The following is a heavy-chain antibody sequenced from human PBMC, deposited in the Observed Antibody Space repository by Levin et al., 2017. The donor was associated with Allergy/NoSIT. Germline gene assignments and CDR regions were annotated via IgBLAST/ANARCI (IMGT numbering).Heavy chain of an antibody. CDR1: GGSIRSSNW. CDR2: IYHSGST. D-gene: IGHD2-15*01. CDR3: ARWMVVAATPFFDY. Sequence: SQTLSLPCAVSGGSIRSSNWWSWVRQPPGKGLEWIGEIYHSGSTNYNPSLKSRVTISVDKSKNQFSLKLSSVTAADTAVYYCARWMVVAATPFFDYWGQGTLVTVSS. V-gene: IGHV4-4*02. J-gene: IGHJ4*02.